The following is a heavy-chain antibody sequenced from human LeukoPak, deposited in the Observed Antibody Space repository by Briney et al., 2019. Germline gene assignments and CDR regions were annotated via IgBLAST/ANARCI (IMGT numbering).Heavy chain of an antibody. D-gene: IGHD3-3*01. V-gene: IGHV3-7*01. CDR2: MNQDGSEK. J-gene: IGHJ4*02. Sequence: PGGSLRLSCAASGFTFSGYWMSWVRQAPGKGREWVSNMNQDGSEKYYVDSVKGRFTISRDSAKTSLYLQMNSLRAEDTAVYYCTRQVRNFWSGYSDYWGQGTLVTVSS. CDR1: GFTFSGYW. CDR3: TRQVRNFWSGYSDY.